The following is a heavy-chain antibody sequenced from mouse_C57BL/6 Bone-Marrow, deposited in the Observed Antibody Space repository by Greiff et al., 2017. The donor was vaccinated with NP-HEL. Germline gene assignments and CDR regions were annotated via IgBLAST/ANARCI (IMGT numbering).Heavy chain of an antibody. CDR2: IDPENGDT. D-gene: IGHD1-1*01. J-gene: IGHJ1*03. V-gene: IGHV14-4*01. CDR1: GFNIKDDY. Sequence: EVQLQQSGAELVRPGASVKLSCTASGFNIKDDYMHWVKQRPEQGLEWIGRIDPENGDTEYASKFQGKATITADTSSNTTYLQLSSLTSEDTAVYYCSTVVATDCYFDVWGTGTTVTVSS. CDR3: STVVATDCYFDV.